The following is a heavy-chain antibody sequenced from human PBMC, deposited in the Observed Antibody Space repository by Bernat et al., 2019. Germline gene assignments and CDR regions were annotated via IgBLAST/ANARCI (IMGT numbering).Heavy chain of an antibody. CDR3: ARSPLIMGANWCFDL. D-gene: IGHD1-26*01. V-gene: IGHV3-13*05. J-gene: IGHJ2*01. Sequence: EVQLVESGGGLVQPGGSLRLSCAASGFTFSSYDMHWVRQATGKGLEWVSALGTAGDPYYPGSVQGRFTISRENAKNSLYLQMNSLRAGDTAVYYCARSPLIMGANWCFDLWGRGTLVTVSS. CDR1: GFTFSSYD. CDR2: LGTAGDP.